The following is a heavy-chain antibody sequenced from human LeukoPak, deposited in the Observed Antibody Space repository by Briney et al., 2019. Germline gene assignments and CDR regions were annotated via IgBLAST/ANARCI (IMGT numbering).Heavy chain of an antibody. Sequence: PGGSLRLSCAASGFTFSNYAMSWVRQAPGKGLEWVSTISGSGGNTYYADSVKGRFTISRDNSKNTLYMQVNSLRAEDTAVYYCAKDGPGAVAGPSFDYWGQGTLVTVSS. V-gene: IGHV3-23*01. CDR1: GFTFSNYA. CDR2: ISGSGGNT. CDR3: AKDGPGAVAGPSFDY. J-gene: IGHJ4*02. D-gene: IGHD6-19*01.